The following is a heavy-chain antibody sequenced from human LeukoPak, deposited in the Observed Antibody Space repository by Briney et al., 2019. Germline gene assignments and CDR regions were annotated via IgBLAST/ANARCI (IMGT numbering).Heavy chain of an antibody. CDR2: IHYSGST. CDR1: GGSINSYY. J-gene: IGHJ6*03. V-gene: IGHV4-59*01. CDR3: ARTTMVRATYYMDV. D-gene: IGHD3-10*01. Sequence: SETLSLTCTVSGGSINSYYWSWIRQPPGKGLQWIGCIHYSGSTNYNPSLKSRVTISVDTSKNQFSLKLSSVTAADTAVYYCARTTMVRATYYMDVWGKGTTVTISS.